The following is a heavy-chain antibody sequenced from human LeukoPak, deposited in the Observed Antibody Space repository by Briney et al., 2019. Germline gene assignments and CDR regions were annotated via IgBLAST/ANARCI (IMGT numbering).Heavy chain of an antibody. Sequence: GGSLRLSCAASGFTFSSYGMHWVRQAPGKGLEWVAVTWYDGSNKYYADSVKGRFTISRDNSKNTLYLQMNSLRAEDTAVYYCARDYGDYSGKDYWGQGTLATVSS. V-gene: IGHV3-33*01. CDR1: GFTFSSYG. CDR2: TWYDGSNK. D-gene: IGHD4-17*01. CDR3: ARDYGDYSGKDY. J-gene: IGHJ4*02.